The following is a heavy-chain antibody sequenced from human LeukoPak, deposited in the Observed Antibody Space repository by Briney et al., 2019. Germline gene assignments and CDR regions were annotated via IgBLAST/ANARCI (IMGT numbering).Heavy chain of an antibody. CDR3: ARNIWFGESADAFDI. D-gene: IGHD3-10*01. V-gene: IGHV1-2*02. CDR1: GYTFTGYY. CDR2: INPNSGGT. J-gene: IGHJ3*02. Sequence: ASVKVSCKASGYTFTGYYMHWVRQAPGQWLEWMGWINPNSGGTNYAQKFQGRVTMTRDKSIRTAYMELSRLTSDDTAVYYCARNIWFGESADAFDIWGQGTMVTVSS.